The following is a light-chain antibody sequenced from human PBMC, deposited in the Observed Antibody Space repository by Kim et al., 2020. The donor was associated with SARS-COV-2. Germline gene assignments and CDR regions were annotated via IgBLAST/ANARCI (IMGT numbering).Light chain of an antibody. J-gene: IGLJ1*01. CDR2: DVS. CDR3: CSYAGSYV. CDR1: SSDVGGYNY. V-gene: IGLV2-11*01. Sequence: SPGQSGTTSCTGTSSDVGGYNYVSWYQQHPGKAPKRMIYDVSKRPSGVPDRFSGSKSGNTASLTISGLQAEDEADYYCCSYAGSYVFGTGTKVTVL.